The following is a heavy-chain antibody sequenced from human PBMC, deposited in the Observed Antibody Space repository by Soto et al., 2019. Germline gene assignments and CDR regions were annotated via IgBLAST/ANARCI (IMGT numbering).Heavy chain of an antibody. CDR2: ISSSSSTI. CDR1: GFTFSTYS. J-gene: IGHJ4*02. Sequence: PVGSLRLSCAASGFTFSTYSMNWVRQAPEKGLEWVSYISSSSSTIFYTDSVKGRFTVSRDNAKNSLYLQMNSLRVEDTAVYYCERPTYYYDSSGPSGYWGQGTLVTVSS. V-gene: IGHV3-48*01. D-gene: IGHD3-22*01. CDR3: ERPTYYYDSSGPSGY.